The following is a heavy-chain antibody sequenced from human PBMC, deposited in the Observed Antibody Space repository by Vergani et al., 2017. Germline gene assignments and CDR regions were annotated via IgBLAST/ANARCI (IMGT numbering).Heavy chain of an antibody. V-gene: IGHV3-30*02. Sequence: QVQLVESGGGVVQPGGSLRLSCAASGFTFNSYGMHWVRQAPGKGLEWVASIRSDESRRYYGDSVKGRFTISRDNSKNTLYLQMNSLRAEDTAVYYCASSGSNGEDYFDFWGQGTLVSVSS. D-gene: IGHD1-26*01. CDR3: ASSGSNGEDYFDF. CDR1: GFTFNSYG. CDR2: IRSDESRR. J-gene: IGHJ4*02.